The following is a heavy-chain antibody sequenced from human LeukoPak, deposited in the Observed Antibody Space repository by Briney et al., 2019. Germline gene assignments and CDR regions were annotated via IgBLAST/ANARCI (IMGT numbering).Heavy chain of an antibody. J-gene: IGHJ4*02. V-gene: IGHV3-30*04. CDR3: ASGSASAASGLYYFDY. D-gene: IGHD6-19*01. CDR2: ISYGGSNK. CDR1: GFTFSSYV. Sequence: GGSLRLSCAASGFTFSSYVMYWARQAPGKGLEWVAVISYGGSNKYYADSVKGRFTISRDNSKNTLYLQMNSLRAEGTAVYYCASGSASAASGLYYFDYWGQGTLVTVSS.